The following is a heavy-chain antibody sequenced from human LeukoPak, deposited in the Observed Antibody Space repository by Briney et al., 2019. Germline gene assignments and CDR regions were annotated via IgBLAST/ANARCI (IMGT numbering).Heavy chain of an antibody. Sequence: SGGSLRLSCAASGFTFSSYAMSWVRQAPGKGLEWVSAISGSGGSTYYADSVKGRFTISRDNSKSTLYLQMNSLRTEDTAVYYCAKDPGYDYGDFDIWGQGTMVTVSS. V-gene: IGHV3-23*01. D-gene: IGHD4-17*01. J-gene: IGHJ3*02. CDR1: GFTFSSYA. CDR3: AKDPGYDYGDFDI. CDR2: ISGSGGST.